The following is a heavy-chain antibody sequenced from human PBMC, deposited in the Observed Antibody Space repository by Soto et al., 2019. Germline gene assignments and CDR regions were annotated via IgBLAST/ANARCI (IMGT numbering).Heavy chain of an antibody. CDR1: GFTFGDYA. Sequence: PGGSLRLSCTASGFTFGDYAMSWFRQAPGKGLEWVGFIRSKAYGGTTEYAASVKGRFTISRDDSKSIAYLQMNSLKTEDTAVYYFTRDFSDAVVVVAVPGFDYWGQGTLVTVSS. V-gene: IGHV3-49*03. CDR2: IRSKAYGGTT. J-gene: IGHJ4*02. CDR3: TRDFSDAVVVVAVPGFDY. D-gene: IGHD2-15*01.